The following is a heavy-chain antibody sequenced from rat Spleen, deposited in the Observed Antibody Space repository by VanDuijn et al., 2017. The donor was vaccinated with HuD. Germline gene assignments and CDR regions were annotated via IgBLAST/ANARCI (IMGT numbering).Heavy chain of an antibody. CDR3: ARAPGNGYVMDA. Sequence: QVQLKESGPGLVQPSQTLSLTCTVSGFSLTSNGVSWVRQPPGKGLEWIAAISSGGSTYYNSALKSRLSISRDTSKNHIFLKMNSLLSEDTATYHCARAPGNGYVMDAWGQGASVTVSS. V-gene: IGHV2S12*01. D-gene: IGHD5-1*01. CDR1: GFSLTSNG. J-gene: IGHJ4*01. CDR2: ISSGGST.